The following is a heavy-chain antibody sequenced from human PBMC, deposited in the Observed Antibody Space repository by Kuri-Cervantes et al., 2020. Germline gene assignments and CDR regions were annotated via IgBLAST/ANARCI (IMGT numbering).Heavy chain of an antibody. CDR2: ISGSGGST. V-gene: IGHV3-23*01. Sequence: SCKASGGTFSSYAISWVRQAPGKGLEWVSAISGSGGSTYYADSVKGRFTISRDNSKNTLYLQMNSLRAEDTAVYYCAKDPRTSNWFDPWGQGTLVTVSS. D-gene: IGHD1-14*01. CDR1: GGTFSSYA. J-gene: IGHJ5*02. CDR3: AKDPRTSNWFDP.